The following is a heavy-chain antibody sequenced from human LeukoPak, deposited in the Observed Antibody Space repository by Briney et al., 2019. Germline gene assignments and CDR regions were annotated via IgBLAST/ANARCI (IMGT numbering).Heavy chain of an antibody. CDR3: AKRTSYGNFDY. CDR2: ISGSGSGT. J-gene: IGHJ4*02. CDR1: GFSFTNYA. Sequence: PGGSLRLSCAASGFSFTNYAMSWVRRAPGKGLEWVSSISGSGSGTYYADSVKGRFTISRDNSKNTLYLQMNSLRAGDTAIYYCAKRTSYGNFDYWGQGTLVTVSS. D-gene: IGHD5-18*01. V-gene: IGHV3-23*01.